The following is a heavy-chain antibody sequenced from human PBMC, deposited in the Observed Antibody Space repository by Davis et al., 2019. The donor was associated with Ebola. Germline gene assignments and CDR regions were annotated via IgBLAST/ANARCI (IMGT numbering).Heavy chain of an antibody. V-gene: IGHV3-23*01. CDR3: ARGGYVSKQQLTD. CDR1: GFTFSSYA. Sequence: PGGSLRLSCAASGFTFSSYAMSWVRQAPGKGLEWVSAISGSGGSTYYADSVKGRFTISRDNSKNTLYLQMNSLRAEDTAVYYCARGGYVSKQQLTDWGQGTLVTVSS. D-gene: IGHD6-13*01. J-gene: IGHJ4*02. CDR2: ISGSGGST.